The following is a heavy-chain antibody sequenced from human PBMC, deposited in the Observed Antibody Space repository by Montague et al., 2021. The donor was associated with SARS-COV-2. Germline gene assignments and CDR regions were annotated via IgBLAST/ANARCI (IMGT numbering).Heavy chain of an antibody. CDR2: IYYTGSV. J-gene: IGHJ4*02. CDR3: ARGSGDF. D-gene: IGHD7-27*01. V-gene: IGHV4-59*01. Sequence: SETLSLTCTVSGDSISSYYWSWIRQPPGKGLEWIGYIYYTGSVNYNPSLKSRVTISADTSKNQFSLKLSSVTAADTAVYYCARGSGDFWGQGTLVTVSS. CDR1: GDSISSYY.